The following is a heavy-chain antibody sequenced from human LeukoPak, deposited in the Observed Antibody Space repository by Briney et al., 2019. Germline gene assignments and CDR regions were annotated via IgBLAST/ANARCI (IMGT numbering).Heavy chain of an antibody. CDR2: INHSGST. CDR3: ARPYYYDSSGLDY. CDR1: GGSFSGYY. J-gene: IGHJ4*02. V-gene: IGHV4-34*01. D-gene: IGHD3-22*01. Sequence: PSETLSLTCAVYGGSFSGYYWSWIRQPPGKGLEWIGEINHSGSTNYNPSFKSRVTISVDTSKNRFSLKLSSVTAADTAVYYCARPYYYDSSGLDYWGQGTLVTVSS.